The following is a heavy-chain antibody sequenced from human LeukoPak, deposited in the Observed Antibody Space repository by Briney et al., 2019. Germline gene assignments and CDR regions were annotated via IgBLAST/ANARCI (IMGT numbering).Heavy chain of an antibody. D-gene: IGHD3-22*01. CDR3: ATVRYDSRRFDP. CDR2: FDPEDGET. J-gene: IGHJ5*02. CDR1: GYTLTELS. V-gene: IGHV1-24*01. Sequence: ASVKVSCKVSGYTLTELSMHWVRQAPGKGLEWMGGFDPEDGETIYAQKFQGRVTMTEDTSTDTAYMELSSLRSEDTAVYYCATVRYDSRRFDPWGQGTLVTVSS.